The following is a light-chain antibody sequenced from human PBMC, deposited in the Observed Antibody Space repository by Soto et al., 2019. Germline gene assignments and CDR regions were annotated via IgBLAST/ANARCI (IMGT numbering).Light chain of an antibody. J-gene: IGKJ2*01. V-gene: IGKV2-28*01. Sequence: DILLTQSPLSLPVTPGEPASISCRSSQSLLHRTGYNFLHWYLQRPGQSPQLLIYLGTNRASGVPDRFNGSGSGTDCTLKITRVEAEDAGIYYCMQALQTPYTFGQGTKLVIK. CDR1: QSLLHRTGYNF. CDR3: MQALQTPYT. CDR2: LGT.